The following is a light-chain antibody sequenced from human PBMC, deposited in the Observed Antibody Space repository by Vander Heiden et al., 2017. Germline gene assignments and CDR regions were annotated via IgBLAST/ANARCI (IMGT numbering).Light chain of an antibody. Sequence: DIQLTLSPSSLSASVGDRVTITCRARQVIRNDLGLYQHKPGKAPKRLILGSSILHRGVPSMFSGSGSGTESTLTISSLQPEDFATYYCLQHNSYPHTFGQGTKLEIK. V-gene: IGKV1-17*01. CDR3: LQHNSYPHT. CDR1: QVIRND. CDR2: GSS. J-gene: IGKJ2*01.